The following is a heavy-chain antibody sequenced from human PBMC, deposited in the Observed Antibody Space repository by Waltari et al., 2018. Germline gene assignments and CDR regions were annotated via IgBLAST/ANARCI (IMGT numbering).Heavy chain of an antibody. D-gene: IGHD3-16*01. CDR1: GFTFSNYA. CDR3: AKLAGIMAWHFDY. J-gene: IGHJ4*02. CDR2: ISKSGGAT. V-gene: IGHV3-23*01. Sequence: EVQVLDSGGGLVQPGGSLRLSCAASGFTFSNYAMTWVRQAPGKGLEWVSSISKSGGATYYVDSVKGRFTISRDNSKNTVYLQMTSLRAEDTAVYYCAKLAGIMAWHFDYWGQGTLVTVSS.